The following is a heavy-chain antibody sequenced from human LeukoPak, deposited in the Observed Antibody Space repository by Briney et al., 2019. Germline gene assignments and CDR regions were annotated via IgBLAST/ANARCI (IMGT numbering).Heavy chain of an antibody. J-gene: IGHJ4*02. CDR2: ISNSGDST. D-gene: IGHD2-2*01. Sequence: GGSLRLSCSASGFTFSSFALYWVRQAPGRGLEYLSAISNSGDSTYYTDSVKGRFTISRDNAKNSLYLQMNSLRDEDTAVYYCARVSATSGDFDYWGQGTLVTVSS. CDR3: ARVSATSGDFDY. V-gene: IGHV3-64*04. CDR1: GFTFSSFA.